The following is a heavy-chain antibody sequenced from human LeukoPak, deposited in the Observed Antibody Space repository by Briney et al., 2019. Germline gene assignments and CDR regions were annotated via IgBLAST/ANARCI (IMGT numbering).Heavy chain of an antibody. CDR1: GFTFDDYA. J-gene: IGHJ4*02. D-gene: IGHD1-26*01. V-gene: IGHV3-48*01. CDR2: ITRSSSAR. CDR3: ATQWELHPAF. Sequence: GGSLRLSCAASGFTFDDYAMHWVRQASGKGLEWVSYITRSSSARYYADSVKGRFTISRDNAKNSLYLQMNSLRAEDTAVYYCATQWELHPAFWGQGTLVTVSS.